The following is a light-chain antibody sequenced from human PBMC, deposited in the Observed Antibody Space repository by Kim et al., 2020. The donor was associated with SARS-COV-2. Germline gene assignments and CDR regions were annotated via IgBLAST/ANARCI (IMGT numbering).Light chain of an antibody. CDR1: TSDIGGYDF. Sequence: QSIIISCTGTTSDIGGYDFVSWYQHQPGRAPKLMIYDVTNRPSGVSHRFSGSKSGNTASLIISGLQAEDEADYFCTSVASGATPYVFGAGTKVTV. J-gene: IGLJ1*01. CDR2: DVT. CDR3: TSVASGATPYV. V-gene: IGLV2-14*03.